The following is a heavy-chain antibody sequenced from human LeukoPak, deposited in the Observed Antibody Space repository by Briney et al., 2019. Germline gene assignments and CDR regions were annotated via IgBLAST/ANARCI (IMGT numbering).Heavy chain of an antibody. CDR3: AKEGDQFRGYLDA. CDR2: IWHDGSVE. Sequence: GGSLRLSCVASGFTFSRLGMQWVRQAPGKGLEWVAMIWHDGSVEEYADSVKGRFSISRDNSQNTLYLQMNRLRDDDTAVYYCAKEGDQFRGYLDAWGKGTTVTVSS. J-gene: IGHJ6*03. D-gene: IGHD3-16*01. V-gene: IGHV3-33*06. CDR1: GFTFSRLG.